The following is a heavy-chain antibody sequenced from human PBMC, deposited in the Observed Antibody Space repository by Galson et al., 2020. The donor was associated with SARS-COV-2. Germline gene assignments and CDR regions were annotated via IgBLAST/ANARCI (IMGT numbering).Heavy chain of an antibody. D-gene: IGHD6-13*01. CDR1: GGSISSYY. J-gene: IGHJ6*02. Sequence: SETLSLTCTVSGGSISSYYWSWIRQPPGKGLEWIGNIYYRGSTNYNPSLKSRVTISVDTSKNHFSLKVSSVTAADTAVYYCAREGYSSSWDYYGMDVWGQGTTVTVSS. CDR2: IYYRGST. V-gene: IGHV4-59*01. CDR3: AREGYSSSWDYYGMDV.